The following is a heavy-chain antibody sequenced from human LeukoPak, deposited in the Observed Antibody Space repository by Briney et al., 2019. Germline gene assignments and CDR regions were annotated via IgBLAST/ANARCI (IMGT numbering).Heavy chain of an antibody. D-gene: IGHD1-1*01. J-gene: IGHJ5*01. CDR2: IDYRGST. CDR3: ARAVAGTEGWFNS. CDR1: GGSISTYY. Sequence: SETLSLTCTVSGGSISTYYWSWIRQPPGKGLEWIAYIDYRGSTTYNPSLRSRVTISVDTSRNQFSLKLSSVTAADTAVYYCARAVAGTEGWFNSWGQGTLVTVSS. V-gene: IGHV4-59*01.